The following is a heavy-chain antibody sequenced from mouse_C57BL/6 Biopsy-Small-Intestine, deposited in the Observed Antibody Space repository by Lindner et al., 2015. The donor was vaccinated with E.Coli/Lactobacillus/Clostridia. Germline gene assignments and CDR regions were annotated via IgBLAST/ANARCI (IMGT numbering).Heavy chain of an antibody. J-gene: IGHJ2*01. D-gene: IGHD1-1*01. V-gene: IGHV1-31*01. CDR3: ARGRGSNYYYFDY. CDR2: ISPYNDDT. CDR1: GNSFTGYY. Sequence: VQLQESGPELVKPGASVKISCKASGNSFTGYYMHWVKQSHGNILDWIGYISPYNDDTKYNEKFKGKATLTVEKSSSTVYLELSRLTSDDSAVYYCARGRGSNYYYFDYWGQGTTLTVSS.